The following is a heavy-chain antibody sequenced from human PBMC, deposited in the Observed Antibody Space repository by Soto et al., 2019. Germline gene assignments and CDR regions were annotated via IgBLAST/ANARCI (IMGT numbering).Heavy chain of an antibody. D-gene: IGHD4-17*01. Sequence: QVQLVESGGGAVQPGTSLRLSCAASGFTFSRHGMHWVRQTPGKGLEWLAVILNDASGHWYADSVKGRFTISRDNFENTLYLQMNGLRLEDTAMYYCARDDDYPDNGFDYWGQGTLVTVSS. CDR3: ARDDDYPDNGFDY. CDR1: GFTFSRHG. CDR2: ILNDASGH. J-gene: IGHJ4*02. V-gene: IGHV3-33*01.